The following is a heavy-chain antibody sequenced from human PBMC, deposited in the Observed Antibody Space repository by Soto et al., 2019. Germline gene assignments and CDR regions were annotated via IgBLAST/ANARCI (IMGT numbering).Heavy chain of an antibody. V-gene: IGHV4-30-4*01. J-gene: IGHJ4*02. D-gene: IGHD6-13*01. CDR2: SYYSGST. Sequence: QVQLQESGPGLVKPSQTLSLTCTVSGGSISSGDYYWSWIRQPPGKGLEWIGYSYYSGSTYYNPSLNSRVTISVDTSKNQFSLKLSSVTAADTAVYYCARAPGSGIAADVFDYWGLGTLVTVSS. CDR1: GGSISSGDYY. CDR3: ARAPGSGIAADVFDY.